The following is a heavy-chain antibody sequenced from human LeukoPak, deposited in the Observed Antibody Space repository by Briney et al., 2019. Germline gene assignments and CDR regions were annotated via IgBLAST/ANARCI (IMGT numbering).Heavy chain of an antibody. CDR3: ARAGHVITMIVVLDAFDI. J-gene: IGHJ3*02. D-gene: IGHD3-22*01. CDR2: ISSSGSTI. V-gene: IGHV3-48*03. CDR1: GFTFSSYE. Sequence: GGSLRLSCAASGFTFSSYEMNWVRQAPGKGLEWLSYISSSGSTIYYADSVKGRFTISRDNAKSSLYLQMNTLRAEDTAVYHCARAGHVITMIVVLDAFDIWGQGTMVTVSS.